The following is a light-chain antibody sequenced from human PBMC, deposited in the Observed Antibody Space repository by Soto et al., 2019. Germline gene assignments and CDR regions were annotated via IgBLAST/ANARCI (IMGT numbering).Light chain of an antibody. CDR3: SSYTSSSTYV. CDR2: DVS. CDR1: SSDVGGYNS. J-gene: IGLJ1*01. Sequence: QCALTQPASVSGSPGQSITISCTGTSSDVGGYNSVSWYQQHPGKAPKLMIYDVSNRPSGVSNRFSGSKSGNTASLTISGLQAEDEADYYCSSYTSSSTYVFATGTKVTVL. V-gene: IGLV2-14*01.